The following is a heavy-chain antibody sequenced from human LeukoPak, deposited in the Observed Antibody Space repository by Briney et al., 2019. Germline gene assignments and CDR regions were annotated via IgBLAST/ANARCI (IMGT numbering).Heavy chain of an antibody. CDR1: GGSISSHY. V-gene: IGHV4-59*11. D-gene: IGHD6-13*01. CDR2: IYYSGST. Sequence: PSETLSLTCTVSGGSISSHYWSWIRQPPGKGLEWIGYIYYSGSTNYNPSLKSRVTISVDTSKNQFSLKLSSVTAADTAVYYCARDGIAAAGYYYYYYMDVWGKGTMVTVSS. CDR3: ARDGIAAAGYYYYYYMDV. J-gene: IGHJ6*03.